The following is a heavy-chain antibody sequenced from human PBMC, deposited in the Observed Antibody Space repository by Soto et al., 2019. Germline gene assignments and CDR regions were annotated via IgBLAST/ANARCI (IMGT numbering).Heavy chain of an antibody. CDR2: INPNSGGT. CDR3: ARSSGDDLGGSWYFPEIYGMDV. D-gene: IGHD6-13*01. Sequence: QVQLVQSGAEVKKPGASVKVSCKASGYTFTGYYMHWVRQAPGQGLEWMGWINPNSGGTNYAQKFQGRITMNRDTSFSTAYMELSRMRSDDTAVYYCARSSGDDLGGSWYFPEIYGMDVWGQGTTVTVSS. J-gene: IGHJ6*02. V-gene: IGHV1-2*02. CDR1: GYTFTGYY.